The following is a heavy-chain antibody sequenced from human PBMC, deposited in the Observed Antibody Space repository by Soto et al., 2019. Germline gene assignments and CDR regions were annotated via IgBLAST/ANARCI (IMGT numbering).Heavy chain of an antibody. D-gene: IGHD1-1*01. CDR3: DRGGGHDSFDF. J-gene: IGHJ4*02. V-gene: IGHV4-30-2*06. Sequence: PSETLSLTCSVSGVTISYGGYSWSWIRQSPGKGLEWLGYISHVETTYYNPSFQSRLSLSIDRTRNQFSLSLSSMTAADKAVYYCDRGGGHDSFDFWGQGLQVTVYS. CDR2: ISHVETT. CDR1: GVTISYGGYS.